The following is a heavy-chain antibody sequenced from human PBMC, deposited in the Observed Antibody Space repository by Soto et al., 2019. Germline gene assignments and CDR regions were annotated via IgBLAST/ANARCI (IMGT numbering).Heavy chain of an antibody. J-gene: IGHJ4*02. CDR1: GGSISSSSYY. CDR3: ARTATVITRTFDY. V-gene: IGHV4-39*01. Sequence: PSETLSLTCTVSGGSISSSSYYWGWIRQPPGKGLEWIGSIYYSGSTYYNPSLKSRVTISVDTSKNQFSLKLSSVTAADSAVYYCARTATVITRTFDYWGQGTLVTVSS. D-gene: IGHD4-17*01. CDR2: IYYSGST.